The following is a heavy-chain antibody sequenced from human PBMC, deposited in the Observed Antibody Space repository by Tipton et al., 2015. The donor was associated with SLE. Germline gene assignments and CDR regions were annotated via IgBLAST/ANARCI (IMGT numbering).Heavy chain of an antibody. V-gene: IGHV4-39*07. Sequence: LRLSCTVSNGSISSSPYYWGWIRQSPGKGLEWVGSIYYSGSTYYNPSLKSRVTISVDTSRNQCSLNLTSVTAADTAVYYCARGPYYYMDVWGKGTTATVSS. CDR1: NGSISSSPYY. CDR2: IYYSGST. CDR3: ARGPYYYMDV. J-gene: IGHJ6*03.